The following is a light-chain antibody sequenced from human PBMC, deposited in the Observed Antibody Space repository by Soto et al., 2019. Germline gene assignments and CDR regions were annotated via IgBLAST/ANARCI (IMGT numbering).Light chain of an antibody. CDR2: TNN. J-gene: IGLJ3*02. CDR1: RSNIGRNY. CDR3: AAWDDSLNGQV. V-gene: IGLV1-47*01. Sequence: QSVLTQPPSASGTPGQRVTISCSGSRSNIGRNYVYWYQHIPGTAPKLLIQTNNERPSGVPDRFSGPKSGTSVSLAISGLRSEDEATYYCAAWDDSLNGQVFGGGTKVTVL.